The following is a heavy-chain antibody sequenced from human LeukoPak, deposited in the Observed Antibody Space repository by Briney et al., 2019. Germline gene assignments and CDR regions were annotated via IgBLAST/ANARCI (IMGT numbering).Heavy chain of an antibody. Sequence: PGGTLRLSCAASGFTVSSNYMSWVRQAPGKGLEWVSIIYSGGNTYYADSVKGRFTISRDNSKSTLHLQMNSLTAEDTAVYYCARCLLVQGYYYGMDVWGQGTTVTVSS. D-gene: IGHD3-3*01. V-gene: IGHV3-66*01. CDR1: GFTVSSNY. CDR2: IYSGGNT. J-gene: IGHJ6*02. CDR3: ARCLLVQGYYYGMDV.